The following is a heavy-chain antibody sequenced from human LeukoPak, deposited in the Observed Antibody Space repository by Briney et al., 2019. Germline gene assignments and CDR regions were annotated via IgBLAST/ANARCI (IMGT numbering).Heavy chain of an antibody. D-gene: IGHD4-17*01. V-gene: IGHV4-4*02. J-gene: IGHJ4*02. CDR2: IWHSGTT. CDR1: GASVISNNW. CDR3: MGADYGGH. Sequence: SGTLSLTCAVPGASVISNNWWSWVRQPSGKGLEWIGEIWHSGTTNYNPSLKSRVTISVDNSKNQFSLKLNSVTAADTAVYYCMGADYGGHWGQGTLVTVSS.